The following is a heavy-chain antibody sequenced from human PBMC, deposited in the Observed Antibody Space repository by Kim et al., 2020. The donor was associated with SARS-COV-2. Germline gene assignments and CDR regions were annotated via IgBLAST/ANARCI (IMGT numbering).Heavy chain of an antibody. CDR1: GGSFSGYY. J-gene: IGHJ6*02. CDR2: INHSGST. Sequence: SETLSLTCAVYGGSFSGYYWSWIRQPPGKGLEWIGEINHSGSTNYNPSLKSRVTISVDTSKNQFSLKLSSVTAADTAVYYCARGRGILRVRGVIITRYYYGMDVWGQGTTVTVSS. V-gene: IGHV4-34*01. D-gene: IGHD3-10*01. CDR3: ARGRGILRVRGVIITRYYYGMDV.